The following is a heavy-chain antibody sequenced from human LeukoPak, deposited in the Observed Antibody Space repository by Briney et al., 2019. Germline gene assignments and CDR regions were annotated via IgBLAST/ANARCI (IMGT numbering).Heavy chain of an antibody. CDR1: GYTFTSYY. V-gene: IGHV1-46*01. CDR2: INPSGGST. CDR3: AMFGGLQFDY. D-gene: IGHD3-10*02. Sequence: ASVKVSCKASGYTFTSYYMHWVRQAPGQGLEWMGIINPSGGSTSYAQKFQGRVTMTRDTSTGTVYMELSSLRSEDTAVYYCAMFGGLQFDYWGQGTLVTVSS. J-gene: IGHJ4*02.